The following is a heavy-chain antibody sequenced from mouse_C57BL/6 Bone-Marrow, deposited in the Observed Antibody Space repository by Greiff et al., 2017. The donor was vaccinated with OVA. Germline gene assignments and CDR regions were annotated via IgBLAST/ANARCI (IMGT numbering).Heavy chain of an antibody. J-gene: IGHJ3*01. V-gene: IGHV1-81*01. CDR1: GYTFTSYG. CDR3: ASHYYYGSSPAWFAY. Sequence: QVQLQQSGAELARPGASVKLSCTASGYTFTSYGISWVKQRTGQGLEWIGEIYPRSGNTYYNEKFKGKATLTADKSSSTAYMELRSLTSEDSAVYFCASHYYYGSSPAWFAYWGQGTLVTVSA. D-gene: IGHD1-1*01. CDR2: IYPRSGNT.